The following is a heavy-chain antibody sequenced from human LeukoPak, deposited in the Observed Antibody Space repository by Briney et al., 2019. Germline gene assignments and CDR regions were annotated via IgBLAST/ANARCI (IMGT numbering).Heavy chain of an antibody. J-gene: IGHJ4*02. V-gene: IGHV3-7*01. CDR3: ARGLWYGVV. CDR2: IKQDGSEK. CDR1: GFTFSNAW. D-gene: IGHD3-10*01. Sequence: PGGSLRLSCAASGFTFSNAWMSWVRQAPGKGLEWVATIKQDGSEKYYVDSEKGRFTISRDNTKNSLYLQMNSLRAEDTAVYYCARGLWYGVVWGQGTLVTVSS.